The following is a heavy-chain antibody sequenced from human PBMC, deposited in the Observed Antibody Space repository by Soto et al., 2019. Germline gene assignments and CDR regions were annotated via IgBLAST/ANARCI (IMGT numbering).Heavy chain of an antibody. Sequence: EVQLVESGGGLVQPGGSLRLSCAASGFTFSPYAMNWVRQAPGKGLEWVSYISSSSSTIYYADSVKGRFTISRDNARSSLYLQLNNLRDEDTAIYYCARDADGNCDYWGQGPLVTVSS. CDR1: GFTFSPYA. J-gene: IGHJ4*02. V-gene: IGHV3-48*02. CDR3: ARDADGNCDY. CDR2: ISSSSSTI.